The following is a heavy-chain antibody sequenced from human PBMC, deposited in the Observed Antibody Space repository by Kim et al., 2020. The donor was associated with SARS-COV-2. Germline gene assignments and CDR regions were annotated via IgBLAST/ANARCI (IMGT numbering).Heavy chain of an antibody. CDR2: ISYDGSNK. CDR3: AKGGAAAGWYFDL. J-gene: IGHJ2*01. V-gene: IGHV3-30*18. Sequence: GGSLRLSCAASGFTFSSYGMHWVRQAPGKGLEWVAVISYDGSNKYYADSVKGRFTISRDNSKNTLYLQMNSLRAEDTAVYYCAKGGAAAGWYFDLWGRGTLVTVSS. D-gene: IGHD6-13*01. CDR1: GFTFSSYG.